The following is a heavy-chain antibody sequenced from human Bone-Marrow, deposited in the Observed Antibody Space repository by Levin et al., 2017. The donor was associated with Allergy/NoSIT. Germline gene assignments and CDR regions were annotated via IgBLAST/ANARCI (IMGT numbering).Heavy chain of an antibody. CDR3: ARGLRGPDY. Sequence: GGSLRLSCAASGFIFSSYWMHWVRQAPGKGLVWVSRINNDGSGTVYADSVEGRFTISRDSAKNTLYLQMNSLRAEDTAVYYCARGLRGPDYWGQGTLVTVSS. CDR2: INNDGSGT. J-gene: IGHJ4*02. V-gene: IGHV3-74*01. CDR1: GFIFSSYW. D-gene: IGHD3-16*01.